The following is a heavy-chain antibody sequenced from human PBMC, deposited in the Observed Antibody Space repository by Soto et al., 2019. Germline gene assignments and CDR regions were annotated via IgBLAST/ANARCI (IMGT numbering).Heavy chain of an antibody. D-gene: IGHD3-22*01. V-gene: IGHV4-31*03. CDR2: IYYSGNT. Sequence: QVKLQESGPGLVKPSQTLSLTCTVSGGSISSGGYYWSWIRQHPGKGLEWIGYIYYSGNTYYNPSLKSRVTISIDTSKNQFSLKLSSVTAADTAVYYCAREGMNYNDSSGYWVRNGMDVRGQGTTVTVSS. CDR3: AREGMNYNDSSGYWVRNGMDV. CDR1: GGSISSGGYY. J-gene: IGHJ6*02.